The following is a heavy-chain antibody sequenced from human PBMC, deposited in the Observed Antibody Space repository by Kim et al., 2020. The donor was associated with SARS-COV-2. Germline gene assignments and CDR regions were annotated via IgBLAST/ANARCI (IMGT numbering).Heavy chain of an antibody. CDR1: GGTFSSYA. V-gene: IGHV1-69*13. D-gene: IGHD3-10*01. CDR3: AREGHHGSGPYSLDY. CDR2: IIPIFGTA. J-gene: IGHJ4*02. Sequence: SVKVSCKASGGTFSSYAISWVRQAPGQGLEWMGGIIPIFGTANYAQKFQGRVTITADESTSTAYMELSSLRSEDTAVYYCAREGHHGSGPYSLDYWGQGTLVTVSS.